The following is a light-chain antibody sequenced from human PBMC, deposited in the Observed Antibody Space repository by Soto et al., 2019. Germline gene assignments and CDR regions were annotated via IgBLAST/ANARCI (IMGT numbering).Light chain of an antibody. CDR3: QQYDKYST. CDR2: DAS. V-gene: IGKV1-5*01. CDR1: QSISVS. Sequence: DIQMTQSPSTLSAYVGDTVTITCRASQSISVSLAWYQQKPGKAPNLLIYDASTLHGGVPSRFSGSGSGTEFTLTVTSLQPEDFATYFCQQYDKYSTFGHGTKVDIK. J-gene: IGKJ1*01.